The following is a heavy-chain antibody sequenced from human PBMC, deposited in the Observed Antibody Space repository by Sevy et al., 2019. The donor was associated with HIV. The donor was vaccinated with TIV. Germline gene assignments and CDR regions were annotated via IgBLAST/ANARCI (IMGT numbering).Heavy chain of an antibody. CDR3: ARLRYNYGQNYFDF. CDR1: GFTFSDYY. J-gene: IGHJ4*02. Sequence: GGSLRLSCAASGFTFSDYYMGWIRQAPGKGLEWLSYISSRSSYTNSADSVKGRFTISRDNAKNSLYLQMNSLRAEDTAVYYCARLRYNYGQNYFDFWGQGTLVTVSS. CDR2: ISSRSSYT. V-gene: IGHV3-11*06. D-gene: IGHD1-1*01.